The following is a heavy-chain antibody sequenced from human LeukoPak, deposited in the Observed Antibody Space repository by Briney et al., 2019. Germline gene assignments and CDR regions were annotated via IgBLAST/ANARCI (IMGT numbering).Heavy chain of an antibody. V-gene: IGHV4-39*07. CDR3: ASSDYGDSYLNY. CDR2: INHSGST. D-gene: IGHD4-17*01. CDR1: GGSISSGGYY. Sequence: SETLSLTCTVSGGSISSGGYYWSWIRQPPGKGLEWIGEINHSGSTNYNPSLKSRVTISVDTSKNQFSLKLSSVTAADTAVYYCASSDYGDSYLNYWGQGTPVTVSS. J-gene: IGHJ4*02.